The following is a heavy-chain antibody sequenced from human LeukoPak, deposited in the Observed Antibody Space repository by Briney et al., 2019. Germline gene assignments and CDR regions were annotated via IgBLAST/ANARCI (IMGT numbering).Heavy chain of an antibody. V-gene: IGHV3-33*01. CDR3: ASDYRGGECYPFDP. D-gene: IGHD2-21*01. Sequence: PGGSLRLPCAASGFTFSSYGMHWVRQAPGKGLEWVADIWYDGSNKYYADSVKGRFTISRDDYKNTLYQQMNSMRAEDTAVHYCASDYRGGECYPFDPWPEEPRVPVSS. CDR2: IWYDGSNK. J-gene: IGHJ5*02. CDR1: GFTFSSYG.